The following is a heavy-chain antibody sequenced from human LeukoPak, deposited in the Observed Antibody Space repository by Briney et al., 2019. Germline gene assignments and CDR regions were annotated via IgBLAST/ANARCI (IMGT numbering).Heavy chain of an antibody. CDR1: GGSISSYY. D-gene: IGHD3-9*01. Sequence: KPSETLSLTRTVSGGSISSYYWSWIRQPPGKGLEWIGYIYYSGSTNYNPSLKSRVTMSVDTSKNQFSLKLSSVTAADTAVYYCARHDRLSDWLLCPHYWGQGTLVTVSS. V-gene: IGHV4-59*08. CDR3: ARHDRLSDWLLCPHY. J-gene: IGHJ4*02. CDR2: IYYSGST.